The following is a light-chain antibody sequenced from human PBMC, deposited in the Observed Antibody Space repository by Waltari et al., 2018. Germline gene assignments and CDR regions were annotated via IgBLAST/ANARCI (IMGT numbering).Light chain of an antibody. CDR2: DAS. CDR3: QQRSNWPPIT. CDR1: QSVGSS. V-gene: IGKV3-11*01. Sequence: EIVLTQSPVTLSLAPGERATLSCCASQSVGSSLAWYQQKPGQAPRLLMYDASNRATGVPARFNGSGSGTDFTLTIISLQSEDSAVYYCQQRSNWPPITFGQGTRLEIK. J-gene: IGKJ5*01.